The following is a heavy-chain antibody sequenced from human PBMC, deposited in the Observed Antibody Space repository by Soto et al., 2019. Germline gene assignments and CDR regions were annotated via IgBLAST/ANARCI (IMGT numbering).Heavy chain of an antibody. CDR2: ISAYNGNT. D-gene: IGHD3-3*01. CDR1: GYTFTSYG. J-gene: IGHJ5*02. V-gene: IGHV1-18*01. CDR3: ARDYDFWSGFLAAGFNNWFDP. Sequence: GASVKVSCKASGYTFTSYGMSWVRQAPGQGLEWMGWISAYNGNTNYAQKLQGRVTMTTDTSTSTAYMELRSLRSDDTAVYYCARDYDFWSGFLAAGFNNWFDPWGQGTLVTVSS.